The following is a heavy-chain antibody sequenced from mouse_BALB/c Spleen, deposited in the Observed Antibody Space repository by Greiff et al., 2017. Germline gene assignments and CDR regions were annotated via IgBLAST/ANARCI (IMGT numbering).Heavy chain of an antibody. CDR1: GYTFTDYW. D-gene: IGHD2-4*01. V-gene: IGHV1-69*01. CDR2: IDTSDSYT. CDR3: ARGATMITAWFAY. J-gene: IGHJ3*01. Sequence: VQLQQSGAELVMPGASVKMSCKASGYTFTDYWMHWVKQRPGQGLEWIGAIDTSDSYTSYNQKFKGKATLTVDESSSTAYMQLSSLTSEDSAVYYCARGATMITAWFAYWGQGTLVTVSA.